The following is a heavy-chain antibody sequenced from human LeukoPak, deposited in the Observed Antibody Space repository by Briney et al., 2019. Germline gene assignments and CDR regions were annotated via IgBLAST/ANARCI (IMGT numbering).Heavy chain of an antibody. CDR2: INPNSGGT. D-gene: IGHD3-16*02. V-gene: IGHV1-2*06. J-gene: IGHJ6*03. CDR1: GYTFTGYY. CDR3: ARDLRRYRYYYMDV. Sequence: ASVKVSCKASGYTFTGYYMSWVRQAPGQGLEWMGRINPNSGGTNYAQKFQGRVTITRDTSTSTAYMELSRLRSDDTAVYYCARDLRRYRYYYMDVWGKGTTVSVSS.